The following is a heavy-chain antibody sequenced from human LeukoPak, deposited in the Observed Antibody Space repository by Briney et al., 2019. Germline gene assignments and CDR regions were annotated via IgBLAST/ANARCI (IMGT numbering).Heavy chain of an antibody. V-gene: IGHV4-59*01. CDR1: GGSISSYY. CDR3: ARSSESYDSSGYYSYYFDY. J-gene: IGHJ4*02. D-gene: IGHD3-22*01. Sequence: SETLSLTCTVSGGSISSYYWSWIRQSPGKGLECIGYIHYTGSTNYNPSLKSRVTISVETSKNQFSLKLKSVTAADTAVYYCARSSESYDSSGYYSYYFDYWGQGTLVTVSS. CDR2: IHYTGST.